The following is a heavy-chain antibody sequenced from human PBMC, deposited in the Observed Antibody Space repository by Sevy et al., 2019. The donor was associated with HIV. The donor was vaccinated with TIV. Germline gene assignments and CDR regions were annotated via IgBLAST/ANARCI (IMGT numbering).Heavy chain of an antibody. CDR2: VKQGGSEK. V-gene: IGHV3-7*01. D-gene: IGHD5-18*01. J-gene: IGHJ6*02. CDR3: GGGGPLVDRALIPWGLDV. Sequence: GGSLRLSCVASGFTFTNHWMNWVRQAPGKGLEWVANVKQGGSEKYYLDSVKGRFTFSRDNAKNSLSLQMNSLRVEDTGVYYCGGGGPLVDRALIPWGLDVWGQGTTVTVSS. CDR1: GFTFTNHW.